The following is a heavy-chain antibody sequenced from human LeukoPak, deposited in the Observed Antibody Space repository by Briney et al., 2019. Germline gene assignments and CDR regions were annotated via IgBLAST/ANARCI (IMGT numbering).Heavy chain of an antibody. CDR2: FDPEDGET. V-gene: IGHV1-24*01. CDR1: GYTLTELS. J-gene: IGHJ6*02. D-gene: IGHD3-10*01. Sequence: ASVKVSCKVSGYTLTELSMHWVRQAPGKGLEWMGGFDPEDGETIYAQKFQGRVTMTEDTSTDTAYMELSSLRSEDTAVYYCATDGSGSYYNDPYYYYGMDVWGQGTTVTVS. CDR3: ATDGSGSYYNDPYYYYGMDV.